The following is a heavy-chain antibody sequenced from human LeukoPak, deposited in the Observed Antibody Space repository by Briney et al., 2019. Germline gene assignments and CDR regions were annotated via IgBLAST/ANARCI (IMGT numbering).Heavy chain of an antibody. J-gene: IGHJ6*03. D-gene: IGHD5-12*01. Sequence: PSETLSLTCTVCGGSISGYYWSWIRQPPGKGLEWIGCIYTSGSTNYNPSHKSRVNVSVDTSKNQFSLKLSSVTAADTAVYYCAARYSSYEYVEGDRPAYYYYMDGWGKRATVTASS. V-gene: IGHV4-4*09. CDR2: IYTSGST. CDR1: GGSISGYY. CDR3: AARYSSYEYVEGDRPAYYYYMDG.